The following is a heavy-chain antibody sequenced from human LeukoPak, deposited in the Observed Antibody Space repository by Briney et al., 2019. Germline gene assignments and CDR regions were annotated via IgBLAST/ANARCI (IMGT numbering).Heavy chain of an antibody. CDR1: GFTFDDYA. V-gene: IGHV3-43*02. J-gene: IGHJ4*02. CDR3: ARDSRPGIAVALLDY. D-gene: IGHD6-19*01. CDR2: ISGDGGST. Sequence: GGSLRLSCAASGFTFDDYAMHWVRQAPGKVLEWVSLISGDGGSTYYADSVKGRFTISRDNAKNSLYLQMNSLRAEDTAVYYCARDSRPGIAVALLDYWGQGTLVTVSS.